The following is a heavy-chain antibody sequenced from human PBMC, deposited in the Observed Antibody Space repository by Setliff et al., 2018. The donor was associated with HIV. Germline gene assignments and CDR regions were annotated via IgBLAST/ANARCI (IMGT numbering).Heavy chain of an antibody. Sequence: PSETLSLTCTVSGGSISNYYWSWIRQPPGKGLEWIGYIYSSGTTDYNPSLKSRFTMSRDNAKNSLFLQMTSLRADDTAVYYCARDGPTGWDAFDVWGQGTMVTVSS. CDR2: IYSSGTT. D-gene: IGHD3-9*01. J-gene: IGHJ3*01. V-gene: IGHV4-4*08. CDR3: ARDGPTGWDAFDV. CDR1: GGSISNYY.